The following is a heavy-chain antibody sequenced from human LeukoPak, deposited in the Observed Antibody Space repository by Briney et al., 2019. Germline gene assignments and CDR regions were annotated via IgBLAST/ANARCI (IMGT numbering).Heavy chain of an antibody. J-gene: IGHJ4*02. CDR3: AKGNLYVVVPAAIDY. D-gene: IGHD2-2*01. V-gene: IGHV3-9*01. CDR1: GFTFDDYA. CDR2: ISWNSGSI. Sequence: PGGSLRLSCAASGFTFDDYAMHWVRQAPGKGLEWVSGISWNSGSIGYADSVKGRFTISRDDAKNSLYLQMNSLRAEDTALYYCAKGNLYVVVPAAIDYWGQGTLVTVSS.